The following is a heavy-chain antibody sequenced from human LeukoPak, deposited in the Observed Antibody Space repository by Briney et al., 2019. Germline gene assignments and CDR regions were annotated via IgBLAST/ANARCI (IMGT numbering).Heavy chain of an antibody. D-gene: IGHD2-2*01. CDR1: GESFSGYY. J-gene: IGHJ4*02. Sequence: SETLSLTCAVYGESFSGYYWSWIRQPPGKGLEWIGEINHSGSTNYNPSLKSRVTISVDASKDQFSLKLSSVTAADTAVYYCARLVVPAATDFDYWGQGTLVTVSS. V-gene: IGHV4-34*01. CDR2: INHSGST. CDR3: ARLVVPAATDFDY.